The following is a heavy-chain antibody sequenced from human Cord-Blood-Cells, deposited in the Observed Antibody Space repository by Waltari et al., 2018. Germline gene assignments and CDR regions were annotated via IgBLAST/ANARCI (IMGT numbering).Heavy chain of an antibody. V-gene: IGHV4-4*07. J-gene: IGHJ4*02. D-gene: IGHD2-2*01. Sequence: QVQLQESGPGLVKPSETLSLTCTVSGGSISSYYWSWIRQPAGKGLEWIGRIYTSGSTNYNPSLKSRVTMSVDTSKNQFSLKLSSVTAADTAVYYCARGSRLSAAAFYYFDYWGQGTLVTVSS. CDR1: GGSISSYY. CDR2: IYTSGST. CDR3: ARGSRLSAAAFYYFDY.